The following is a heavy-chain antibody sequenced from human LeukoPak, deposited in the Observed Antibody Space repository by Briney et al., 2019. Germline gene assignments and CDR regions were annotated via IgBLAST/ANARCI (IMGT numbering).Heavy chain of an antibody. CDR1: GYTFTGYY. Sequence: GASVKVSCKASGYTFTGYYIHWVRQAPGQGLEWMGWISAYNGNTNYAQKLQGRVTMTTDTSTSTAYMELRSLRSDDTAVYYCARAYYSPFDYWGQGTLVTVSS. CDR2: ISAYNGNT. J-gene: IGHJ4*02. D-gene: IGHD1-26*01. CDR3: ARAYYSPFDY. V-gene: IGHV1-18*04.